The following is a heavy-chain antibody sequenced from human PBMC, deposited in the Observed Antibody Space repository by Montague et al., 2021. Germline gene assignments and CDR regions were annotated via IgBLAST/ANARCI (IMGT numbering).Heavy chain of an antibody. CDR1: GFTFSTYA. Sequence: SLSLSCSASGFTFSTYAMSWVRQAPGKGLEWVSSISGSGSSPYYADSVQGRFTISRDNFKNTLDTSKNTLYLQMNSLRAEDTAVYYCARVRLSYTSSLYGFFDYWGQGTLVTVSS. V-gene: IGHV3-23*01. D-gene: IGHD6-6*01. CDR3: ARVRLSYTSSLYGFFDY. J-gene: IGHJ4*02. CDR2: ISGSGSSP.